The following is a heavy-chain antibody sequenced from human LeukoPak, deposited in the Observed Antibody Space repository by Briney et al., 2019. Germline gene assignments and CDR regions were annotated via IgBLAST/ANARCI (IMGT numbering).Heavy chain of an antibody. CDR3: ARDGGWTFDY. CDR2: ISSSGTPI. V-gene: IGHV3-11*01. J-gene: IGHJ4*02. CDR1: GFTFNDYY. D-gene: IGHD6-19*01. Sequence: GGSLRLSCAASGFTFNDYYMSWIRHAPGKGLECISYISSSGTPIYYADSVKGRFTISRDNAKNSLYLQMNSLRAEDTAVYYCARDGGWTFDYWGQGTLVTVSS.